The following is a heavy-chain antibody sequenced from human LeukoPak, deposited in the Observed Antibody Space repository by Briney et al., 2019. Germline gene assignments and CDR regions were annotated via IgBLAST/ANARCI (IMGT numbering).Heavy chain of an antibody. CDR2: TYYRSTWYN. D-gene: IGHD2-2*01. CDR1: GDSVSSNSVT. Sequence: SQTLPLTCAISGDSVSSNSVTWNWIRQSPSRGLEWLGRTYYRSTWYNDYAVSVRGRITVNPGTSKNQFSLHLNPVTPEDTAVYYCARRLTQYDCFDPWGQGILVTVSS. CDR3: ARRLTQYDCFDP. J-gene: IGHJ5*02. V-gene: IGHV6-1*01.